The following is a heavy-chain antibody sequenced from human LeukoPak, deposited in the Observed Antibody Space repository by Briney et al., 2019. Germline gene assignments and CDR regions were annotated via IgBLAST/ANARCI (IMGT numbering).Heavy chain of an antibody. CDR3: ARPQGFQLLDFEY. Sequence: SETLSLTCTVSGGSISSGYYYWSWIRQPAGKGLEWIGRIYTSGSTNYNPSLKSRVTISVDTSKNQFSLKLSSVTAADTAVYYCARPQGFQLLDFEYWGQGTLVTVSS. J-gene: IGHJ4*02. CDR2: IYTSGST. V-gene: IGHV4-61*02. CDR1: GGSISSGYYY. D-gene: IGHD2-2*01.